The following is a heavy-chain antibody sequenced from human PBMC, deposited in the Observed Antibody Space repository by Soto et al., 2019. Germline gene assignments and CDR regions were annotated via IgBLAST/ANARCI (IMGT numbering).Heavy chain of an antibody. Sequence: GGSLRLSCAASGFTFSSYSMNWVRQAPGKGLEWVSSISSSSSYIYYADSVKGRFTISRDNATNSLFLQMNSLRAEVTAVCYCARDDCGGDCYYYYYGMDVWGKGTTVTVS. J-gene: IGHJ6*04. CDR2: ISSSSSYI. CDR3: ARDDCGGDCYYYYYGMDV. D-gene: IGHD2-21*02. CDR1: GFTFSSYS. V-gene: IGHV3-21*01.